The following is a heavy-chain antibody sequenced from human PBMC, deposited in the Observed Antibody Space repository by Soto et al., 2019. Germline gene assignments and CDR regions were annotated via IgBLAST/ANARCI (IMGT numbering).Heavy chain of an antibody. J-gene: IGHJ4*02. D-gene: IGHD5-18*01. CDR1: GFTVNSNH. CDR2: IYSDGST. Sequence: GGSLRLSCAASGFTVNSNHMSWVRQAPGKGLEWVSVIYSDGSTNYADSVKGRFTISRDSAKNTLYLQMNSLRVEDTAVYYCQRAMGYGSSAGVYWGQGNLVTVSS. V-gene: IGHV3-53*01. CDR3: QRAMGYGSSAGVY.